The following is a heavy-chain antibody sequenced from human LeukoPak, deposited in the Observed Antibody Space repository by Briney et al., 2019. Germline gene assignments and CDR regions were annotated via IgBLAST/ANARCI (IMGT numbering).Heavy chain of an antibody. CDR1: GFTVSSNY. Sequence: GGSLRLSCAASGFTVSSNYMSWVRQAPGKGLEWVSVIYSGGSTYYADSVKGRFTISRDNSKNTLYLQMNSLRAEDTAVYYCARVLTDRIQLWYLDYWGQGTLVTVSS. D-gene: IGHD5-18*01. J-gene: IGHJ4*02. CDR3: ARVLTDRIQLWYLDY. CDR2: IYSGGST. V-gene: IGHV3-66*01.